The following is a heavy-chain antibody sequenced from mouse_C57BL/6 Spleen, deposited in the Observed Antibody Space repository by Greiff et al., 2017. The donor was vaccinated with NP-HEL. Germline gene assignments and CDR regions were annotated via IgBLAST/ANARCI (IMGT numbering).Heavy chain of an antibody. J-gene: IGHJ4*01. Sequence: QVQLKQPGAELVKPGASVKVSCKASGYTFTSYWMHWVKQRPGQGLEWIGRIHPSDSDTNYNQKFKGKATLTVDKSSSTAYMQLSSLTSEDSAVYYCVRWLLRNYAMDYWGQGTSVTVSS. CDR2: IHPSDSDT. D-gene: IGHD2-3*01. CDR3: VRWLLRNYAMDY. V-gene: IGHV1-74*01. CDR1: GYTFTSYW.